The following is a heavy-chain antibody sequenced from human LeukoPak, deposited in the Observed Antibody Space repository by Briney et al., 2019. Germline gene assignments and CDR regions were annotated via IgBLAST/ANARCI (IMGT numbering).Heavy chain of an antibody. V-gene: IGHV5-51*01. CDR2: IYPGDSDT. CDR3: ARRTEQLTSNYYYYYMDV. Sequence: GESLKISCKGSGYSFTSYWIGWVRQMPGKGLEWMGIIYPGDSDTRYSPSFQGQVAISADKSISTAYLQWSSLKASDTAMYYCARRTEQLTSNYYYYYMDVWGKGTTVTVSS. J-gene: IGHJ6*03. D-gene: IGHD6-13*01. CDR1: GYSFTSYW.